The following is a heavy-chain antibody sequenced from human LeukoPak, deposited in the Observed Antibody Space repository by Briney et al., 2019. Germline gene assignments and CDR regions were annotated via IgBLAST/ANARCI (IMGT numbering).Heavy chain of an antibody. CDR3: ARHGTGGPYYYYGMHV. D-gene: IGHD3/OR15-3a*01. J-gene: IGHJ6*02. CDR1: GGSISSYY. V-gene: IGHV4-59*08. Sequence: SETLSLTCTVSGGSISSYYWSWIRQPPGKGLEWIGYIYYSGSTNYNPSLKRRVTISVDTSKNQISLKLSSETAADTGVYYCARHGTGGPYYYYGMHVWGQGTTVTVSS. CDR2: IYYSGST.